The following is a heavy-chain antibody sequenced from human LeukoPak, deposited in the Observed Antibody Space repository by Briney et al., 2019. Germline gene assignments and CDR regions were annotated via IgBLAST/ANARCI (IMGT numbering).Heavy chain of an antibody. V-gene: IGHV4-61*01. J-gene: IGHJ5*02. Sequence: SETLSLTCIVSGGSMRSGNYYWGWIRQPPGRGLEWIGYIYYSGSTNYNPSLKSRVTISVDTSKNQFSLKLSSVTAADTAVYYCARGRYYYDSSGVLGWFDPWGQGTLVTVSS. CDR3: ARGRYYYDSSGVLGWFDP. D-gene: IGHD3-22*01. CDR1: GGSMRSGNYY. CDR2: IYYSGST.